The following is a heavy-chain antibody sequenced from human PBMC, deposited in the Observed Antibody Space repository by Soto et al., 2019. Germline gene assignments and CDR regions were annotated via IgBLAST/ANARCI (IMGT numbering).Heavy chain of an antibody. D-gene: IGHD3-10*01. V-gene: IGHV3-66*01. CDR1: GFTVSSNY. CDR3: ARAPYYYGSGSYPIYYYYYGMNV. Sequence: GGSLRLSCAASGFTVSSNYMSWVRQAPGKGLEWVSVIYSGGSTYYADSVKGRFTISRDNSKNTLYLQMNSLRAEDTAVYYCARAPYYYGSGSYPIYYYYYGMNVWGQGTTVTRLL. J-gene: IGHJ6*02. CDR2: IYSGGST.